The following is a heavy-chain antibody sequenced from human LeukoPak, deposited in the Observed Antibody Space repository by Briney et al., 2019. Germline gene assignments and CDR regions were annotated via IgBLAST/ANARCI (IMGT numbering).Heavy chain of an antibody. Sequence: PSETLSLTCAVSGGSISSGGYPWSWIRQPPGKGLEWIGYIYHSGSTYYNPSLKSRVTISVDRSKNQSSLKLSSVTAADTAVYYCARLYCSSTSCPYYFDYWGQGTLVTVSS. CDR2: IYHSGST. J-gene: IGHJ4*02. V-gene: IGHV4-30-2*01. D-gene: IGHD2-2*01. CDR1: GGSISSGGYP. CDR3: ARLYCSSTSCPYYFDY.